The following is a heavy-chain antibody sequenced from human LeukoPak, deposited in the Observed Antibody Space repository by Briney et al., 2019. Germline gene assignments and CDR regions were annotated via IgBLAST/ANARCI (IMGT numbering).Heavy chain of an antibody. Sequence: ASVKVSCKASGYTFTSYYMHWVRQAPGQGLEWMGIINPSGGDTTYAQKFQGRVTLTRDRSTSTVYMELSSPRSEDTAVYYCAREAVRAERYTFDYWGQGTLVTVSS. CDR2: INPSGGDT. J-gene: IGHJ4*02. V-gene: IGHV1-46*01. CDR3: AREAVRAERYTFDY. CDR1: GYTFTSYY. D-gene: IGHD1-1*01.